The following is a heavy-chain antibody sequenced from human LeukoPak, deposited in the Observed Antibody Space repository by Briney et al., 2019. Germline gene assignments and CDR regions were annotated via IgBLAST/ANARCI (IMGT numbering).Heavy chain of an antibody. D-gene: IGHD3-22*01. CDR2: TNPNSGGT. V-gene: IGHV1-2*02. CDR1: GHTFSGNY. Sequence: ASVKVSFKASGHTFSGNYMHWVRQAPGQGLEWMGWTNPNSGGTNYAQKFQGRVTTTRDTSISTAYMELSRLRSDDTAVYYCAGGSGDYSPDYWGQGTLVTVSS. J-gene: IGHJ4*02. CDR3: AGGSGDYSPDY.